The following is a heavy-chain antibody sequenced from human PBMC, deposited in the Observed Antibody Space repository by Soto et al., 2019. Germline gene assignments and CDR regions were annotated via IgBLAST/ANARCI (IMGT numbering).Heavy chain of an antibody. D-gene: IGHD4-17*01. J-gene: IGHJ6*02. V-gene: IGHV1-69*12. Sequence: QVQLVQSGAEVKKPGSSVKVSCKASGGTFSSYAISWVRQAPGQGLEWMGGIIPIFGTANYAQKFQGRVTITADEPTSTAYMELSSRRSEDTAVYYCARAYGDYSGYYYYGMDVWGQGTTVTVSS. CDR2: IIPIFGTA. CDR1: GGTFSSYA. CDR3: ARAYGDYSGYYYYGMDV.